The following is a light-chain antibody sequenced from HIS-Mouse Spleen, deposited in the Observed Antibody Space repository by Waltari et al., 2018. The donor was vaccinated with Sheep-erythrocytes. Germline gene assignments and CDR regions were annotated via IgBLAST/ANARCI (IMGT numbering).Light chain of an antibody. CDR1: ALPKHY. Sequence: SYELTQPPSVSVSPGQTARITCSGDALPKHYAYWYQQKQGQAPVLVIYKDSERPSGIPERFSGSSSGTTVTLTISGVQAEDEADYYCQSADSSGTYVFGTGTKVTVL. CDR2: KDS. V-gene: IGLV3-25*03. J-gene: IGLJ1*01. CDR3: QSADSSGTYV.